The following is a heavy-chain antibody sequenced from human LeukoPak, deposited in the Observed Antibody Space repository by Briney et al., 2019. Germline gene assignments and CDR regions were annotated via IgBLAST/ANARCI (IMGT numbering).Heavy chain of an antibody. CDR2: IIPNLGTT. CDR1: GGTSNSHA. J-gene: IGHJ4*02. Sequence: SVKVSCKASGGTSNSHAISWVRQAPGQGLEWMGRIIPNLGTTNRAQKFQGRVTLTADKSTTTAYMELTSLTSDDTAVYYCATTNDGGGYQWGDFFDFWGQGTLVTVSS. V-gene: IGHV1-69*04. CDR3: ATTNDGGGYQWGDFFDF. D-gene: IGHD3-22*01.